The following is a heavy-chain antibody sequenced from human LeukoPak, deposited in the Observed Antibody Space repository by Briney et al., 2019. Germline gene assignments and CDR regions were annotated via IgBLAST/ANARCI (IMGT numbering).Heavy chain of an antibody. CDR2: ISSSSSYI. J-gene: IGHJ4*02. D-gene: IGHD6-13*01. Sequence: GGSLRLSCAASGFTFSSYAMSWVRPAPGKGLEWVSSISSSSSYIYYADSVKGRFTISRDNAKNSLYLQMNSLRAEDTAVYYCARAGYRARIAAAGYDYWGQGTLVTVSS. CDR3: ARAGYRARIAAAGYDY. V-gene: IGHV3-21*01. CDR1: GFTFSSYA.